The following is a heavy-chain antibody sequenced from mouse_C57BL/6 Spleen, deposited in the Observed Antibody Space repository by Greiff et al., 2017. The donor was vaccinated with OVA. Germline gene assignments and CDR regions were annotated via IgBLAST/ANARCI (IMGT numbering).Heavy chain of an antibody. CDR3: ARSNWERAMDY. CDR2: IRHKANGYTT. Sequence: DVMLVESGGGLVQPGGSLSLSCAASGFTFTDYYMSWVRQPPGKALEWLGFIRHKANGYTTEYSASVKGRFTISRDNSQSILYLQMNAQGAEDSATYYYARSNWERAMDYWGQGTSVTVSA. CDR1: GFTFTDYY. D-gene: IGHD4-1*01. V-gene: IGHV7-3*01. J-gene: IGHJ4*01.